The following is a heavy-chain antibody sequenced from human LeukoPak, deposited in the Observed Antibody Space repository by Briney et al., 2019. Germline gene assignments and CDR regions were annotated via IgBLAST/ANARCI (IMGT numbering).Heavy chain of an antibody. J-gene: IGHJ6*03. CDR2: IYTSGST. CDR3: AREPTIFGVVIYTANYYYYMDV. CDR1: GGPISSYY. V-gene: IGHV4-4*07. Sequence: SETLSPTCTVSGGPISSYYWSWIRQPAGKGLEWIGRIYTSGSTNYNPSLKSRVTMSVDTSKNQFSLKLSSVTAADTAVYYCAREPTIFGVVIYTANYYYYMDVWGKGTTVTVSS. D-gene: IGHD3-3*01.